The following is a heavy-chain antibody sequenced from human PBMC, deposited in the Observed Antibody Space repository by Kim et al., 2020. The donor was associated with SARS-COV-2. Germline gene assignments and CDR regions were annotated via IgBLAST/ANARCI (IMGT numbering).Heavy chain of an antibody. D-gene: IGHD2-21*02. CDR3: ARAAYGDGYPGD. V-gene: IGHV3-11*03. CDR1: GFAVNRFS. Sequence: GGSLRLSCAASGFAVNRFSMTWIRKTPGKGLEWMSSISNRSINTNYGDSVKGRFFISRDDAKNSVYLQMNNLRAEDTAVYYCARAAYGDGYPGDWDQGTL. CDR2: ISNRSINT. J-gene: IGHJ1*01.